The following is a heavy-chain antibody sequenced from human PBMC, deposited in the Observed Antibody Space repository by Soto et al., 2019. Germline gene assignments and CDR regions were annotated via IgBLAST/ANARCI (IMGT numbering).Heavy chain of an antibody. CDR1: GDSVSSNSAA. Sequence: SQTLSLTCAISGDSVSSNSAAWNWIRQSPSRGLEWLGRTYYRSKWYNDYAVSVKSRITINPDTSKNQFSLQLNSVTPEDTAVYYCARDLEVAVAGYYYYGMDVWGQGTTVTVS. J-gene: IGHJ6*02. V-gene: IGHV6-1*01. CDR3: ARDLEVAVAGYYYYGMDV. D-gene: IGHD6-19*01. CDR2: TYYRSKWYN.